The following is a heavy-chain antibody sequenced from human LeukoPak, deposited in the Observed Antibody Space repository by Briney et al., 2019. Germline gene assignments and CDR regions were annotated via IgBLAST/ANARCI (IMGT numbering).Heavy chain of an antibody. V-gene: IGHV1-2*02. D-gene: IGHD2-2*02. CDR3: ARVPRPYPEIHPKFDP. Sequence: GAPVKVSCKASGYTFTGYYMHWVRQAPGQGLEWMGWINPNSGGTNYAQKFQGRVTMTRDTSISTAYMELSRLRSDDTAVYYCARVPRPYPEIHPKFDPWGQGTLVTVSS. CDR2: INPNSGGT. J-gene: IGHJ5*02. CDR1: GYTFTGYY.